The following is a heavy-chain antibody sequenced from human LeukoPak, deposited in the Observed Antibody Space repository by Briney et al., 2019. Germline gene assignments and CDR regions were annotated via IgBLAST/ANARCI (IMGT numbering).Heavy chain of an antibody. J-gene: IGHJ4*02. D-gene: IGHD1-1*01. CDR1: EFTFSSYG. Sequence: GGSLRLSCAASEFTFSSYGMHWVRQAPGKGLEWVAFLSHDGSKQYYADSVKGRLTISRDNSKNTLYLQMNSLRAEDTAVYYCAKDRLAWTRGGSFDYWGQGTLVTVSS. V-gene: IGHV3-30*18. CDR2: LSHDGSKQ. CDR3: AKDRLAWTRGGSFDY.